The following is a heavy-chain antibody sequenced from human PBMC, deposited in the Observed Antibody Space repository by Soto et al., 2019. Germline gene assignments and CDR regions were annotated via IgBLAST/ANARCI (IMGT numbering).Heavy chain of an antibody. CDR2: INPNSGDT. V-gene: IGHV1-2*02. CDR1: GYAFTGYY. J-gene: IGHJ4*02. Sequence: KVSCKSSGYAFTGYYIHWVRQAPGQGLEWMGWINPNSGDTNYAQKFQGRVTMTRDTSFSTAYMELSSLRSDDTAVYYCATRYSYVHFWGQGTLVTVSS. D-gene: IGHD5-18*01. CDR3: ATRYSYVHF.